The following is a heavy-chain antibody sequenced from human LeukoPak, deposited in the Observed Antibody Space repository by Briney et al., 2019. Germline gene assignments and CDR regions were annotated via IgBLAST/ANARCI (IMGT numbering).Heavy chain of an antibody. Sequence: PGESLKISCKGSGYSFTTYWIGWVRQMPGKGLEWIGIIYPGDSDTRYSPSFQGQVTISADKSISTAYLQGSSLKASETAMSYCARAFRSYVWDAFDIWGQGTMVTVSS. CDR3: ARAFRSYVWDAFDI. CDR1: GYSFTTYW. CDR2: IYPGDSDT. V-gene: IGHV5-51*01. J-gene: IGHJ3*02. D-gene: IGHD1-26*01.